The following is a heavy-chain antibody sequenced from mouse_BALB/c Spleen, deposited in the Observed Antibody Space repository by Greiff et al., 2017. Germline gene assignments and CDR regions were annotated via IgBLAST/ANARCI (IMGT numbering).Heavy chain of an antibody. CDR2: INYSGST. CDR3: ARYELGRAMDY. J-gene: IGHJ4*01. CDR1: GDSITSGY. D-gene: IGHD4-1*01. Sequence: EVKVVESGPSLVKPSQTLSLTCSVTGDSITSGYWNWIRKFPGNKLEYMGYINYSGSTYYNPSLKSRISITRDTSKNQYYLQLNSVTTEDTATYYCARYELGRAMDYWGQGTSVTVSS. V-gene: IGHV3-8*02.